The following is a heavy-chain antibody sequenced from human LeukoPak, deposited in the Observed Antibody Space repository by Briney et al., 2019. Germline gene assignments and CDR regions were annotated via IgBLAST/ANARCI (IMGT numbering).Heavy chain of an antibody. CDR1: GFTFSSYW. CDR3: ARVTRVVTYYFDY. D-gene: IGHD3-3*01. Sequence: GGSLRLSCAASGFTFSSYWMAWVRQAPGKGLEWVANVKEDESVKNYVDSVKGRFTISRDNAKSSLYLQMNSLRAEDTAVYYCARVTRVVTYYFDYWGQGTLVTVSS. J-gene: IGHJ4*02. V-gene: IGHV3-7*01. CDR2: VKEDESVK.